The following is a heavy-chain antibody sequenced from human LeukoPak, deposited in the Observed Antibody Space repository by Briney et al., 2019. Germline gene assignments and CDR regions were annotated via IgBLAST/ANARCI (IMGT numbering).Heavy chain of an antibody. Sequence: GGSLRLSCAASGFTFASHAMSWVRQAPGKGLEWVSAISAGGENTDYADSVKGRFTISRDNSKNTLYLQMNSLTVDDTAVYYCAKDPTVAGRAEYFQHWGQGTLVTVSS. CDR2: ISAGGENT. J-gene: IGHJ1*01. D-gene: IGHD6-19*01. V-gene: IGHV3-23*01. CDR1: GFTFASHA. CDR3: AKDPTVAGRAEYFQH.